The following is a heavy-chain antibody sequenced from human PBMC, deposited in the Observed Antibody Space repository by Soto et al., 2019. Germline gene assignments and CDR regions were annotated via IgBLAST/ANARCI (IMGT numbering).Heavy chain of an antibody. CDR2: MWNDGSNK. J-gene: IGHJ4*02. D-gene: IGHD6-13*01. V-gene: IGHV3-33*01. CDR1: GFTFSSYH. Sequence: QVQLVESGGGVVQPGRSLRLSCAASGFTFSSYHMHWVRQAPGRGLEWLAVMWNDGSNKYYADSVKGRFTISRDNSKNTLWLQMNSLRVEDTAVYYCARIGSWALNFDYWGQGTLVTDSS. CDR3: ARIGSWALNFDY.